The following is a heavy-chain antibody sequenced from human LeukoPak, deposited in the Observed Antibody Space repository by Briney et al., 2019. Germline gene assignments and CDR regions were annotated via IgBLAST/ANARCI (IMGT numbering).Heavy chain of an antibody. Sequence: SETLTLTCAVYGXSFSGYYWSWIRQPPGGGLEWIATYYYGWCTFYNPSLKSRVTISLDTSKNQFSLKLSSVTAADTAVYHCARAYYSSNWFGGYYWGQGSLVTVSS. V-gene: IGHV4-34*01. CDR2: YYYGWCT. CDR1: GXSFSGYY. CDR3: ARAYYSSNWFGGYY. J-gene: IGHJ4*02. D-gene: IGHD6-13*01.